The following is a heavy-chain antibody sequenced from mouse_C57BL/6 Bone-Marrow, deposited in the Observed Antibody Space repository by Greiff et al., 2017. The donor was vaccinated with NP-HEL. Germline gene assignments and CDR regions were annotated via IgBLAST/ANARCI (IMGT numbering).Heavy chain of an antibody. Sequence: VQLKQSGPVLVKPGASVKMSCKASGYTFTDYYMNWVKQSHGKSLEWIGVINPYNGGTSYNQKFKGKATFTVDKSSSTAYMELNSLTSEDSAVYYCARGPLDYWGQGTTLTVSS. CDR2: INPYNGGT. CDR1: GYTFTDYY. CDR3: ARGPLDY. J-gene: IGHJ2*01. V-gene: IGHV1-19*01.